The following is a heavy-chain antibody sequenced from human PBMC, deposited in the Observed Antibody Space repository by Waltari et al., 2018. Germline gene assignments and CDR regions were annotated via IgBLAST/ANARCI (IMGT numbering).Heavy chain of an antibody. J-gene: IGHJ2*01. CDR1: GYSISRGYY. CDR3: ARDLILGDTWYFDL. D-gene: IGHD3-16*01. CDR2: IWHSGST. Sequence: QVQLQESGPGLVKPSETLSLTCAVSGYSISRGYYWGWIRQPPGKGLEWIGSIWHSGSTYYSPSLKSRVTLSVDTSRNQFSLKLTSLTAADTAVYFCARDLILGDTWYFDLWGRGTLVTVSS. V-gene: IGHV4-38-2*02.